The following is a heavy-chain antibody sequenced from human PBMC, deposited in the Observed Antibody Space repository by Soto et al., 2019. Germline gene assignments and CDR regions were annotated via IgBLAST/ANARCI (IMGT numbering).Heavy chain of an antibody. Sequence: GESLQISCKGSGYSFTSYWIGWVRQMPGKGLEWMGIIYPGDSDTRYSPPFQGQVTISAYKSISTAYLQWSSLKASDTAMYYCARPGHYYGSGSYYRDAFDIWGQGTMVTVSS. J-gene: IGHJ3*02. CDR1: GYSFTSYW. CDR2: IYPGDSDT. CDR3: ARPGHYYGSGSYYRDAFDI. V-gene: IGHV5-51*01. D-gene: IGHD3-10*01.